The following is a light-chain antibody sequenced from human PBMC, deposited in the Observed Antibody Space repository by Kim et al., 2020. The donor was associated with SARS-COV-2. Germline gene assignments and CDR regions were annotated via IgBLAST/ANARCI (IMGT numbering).Light chain of an antibody. J-gene: IGKJ4*01. CDR2: GAS. CDR3: QQYGSSRLG. CDR1: QSVSSNY. V-gene: IGKV3-20*01. Sequence: SPGESATLSCRASQSVSSNYLAWYQQKPGQAPRLLVYGASSRATGIPDRFSGSGSGTDFTLTISRLEPEDFAVYYCQQYGSSRLGFGGGTKVDIK.